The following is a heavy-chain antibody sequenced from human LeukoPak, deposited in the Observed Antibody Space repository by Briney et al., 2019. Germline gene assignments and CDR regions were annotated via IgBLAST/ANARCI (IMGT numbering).Heavy chain of an antibody. V-gene: IGHV4-34*01. J-gene: IGHJ4*02. D-gene: IGHD6-13*01. CDR3: ARQGWGAAAFDY. CDR2: INHSGST. Sequence: PSETLSLTCTVSGGSISSYYWSWIRQPPGKGLEWIGEINHSGSTNYNPSLKSRVTISVDTSKNQFSLKLSSVTAADTAVYYCARQGWGAAAFDYWGQGTLVTVSS. CDR1: GGSISSYY.